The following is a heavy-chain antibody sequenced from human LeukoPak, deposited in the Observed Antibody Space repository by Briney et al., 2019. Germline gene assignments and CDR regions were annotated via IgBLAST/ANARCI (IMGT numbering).Heavy chain of an antibody. CDR1: GFIFSDYW. CDR3: TREMVMIDY. CDR2: IKQDGSEK. Sequence: GGSLGHSCAASGFIFSDYWMSWVRQAPGKGLEWVANIKQDGSEKYYVGSVKGRFTISRDNAKSSLYLQMNSLRAEDTAVYYCTREMVMIDYWGQGNLVTVSS. J-gene: IGHJ4*02. V-gene: IGHV3-7*03. D-gene: IGHD3-22*01.